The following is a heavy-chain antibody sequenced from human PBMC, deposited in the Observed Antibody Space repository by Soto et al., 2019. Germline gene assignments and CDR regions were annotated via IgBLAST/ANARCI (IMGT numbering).Heavy chain of an antibody. J-gene: IGHJ6*03. CDR3: ARVAAAGTNYYYYYMDV. CDR1: GGSISSYY. Sequence: SETLSLTCSVSGGSISSYYWSWIRQPPGKGLEWIGYIYYSGSTNHNPSLKSRVTISVDTSKNQFSLKLSSVTAADTAVYYCARVAAAGTNYYYYYMDVWGKGTTVTVSS. CDR2: IYYSGST. V-gene: IGHV4-59*08. D-gene: IGHD6-13*01.